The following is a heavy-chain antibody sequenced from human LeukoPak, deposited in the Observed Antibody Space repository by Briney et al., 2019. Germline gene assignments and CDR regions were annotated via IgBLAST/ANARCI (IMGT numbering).Heavy chain of an antibody. CDR2: INHSGST. D-gene: IGHD2-2*01. CDR1: GGSFSGYY. CDR3: ARGAYCSSTSCLTGYFDH. J-gene: IGHJ4*02. Sequence: SSETLSLTCAVYGGSFSGYYWSWIRHPPGEGLEWSGEINHSGSTNYNPSLKSRVTISVDTSKNQFSLKLSSVTAADTAVYYCARGAYCSSTSCLTGYFDHWGQGTLVTVSS. V-gene: IGHV4-34*01.